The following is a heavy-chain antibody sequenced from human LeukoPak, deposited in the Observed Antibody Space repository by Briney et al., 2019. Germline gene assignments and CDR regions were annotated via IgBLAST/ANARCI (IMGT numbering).Heavy chain of an antibody. V-gene: IGHV3-48*02. D-gene: IGHD3-9*01. CDR3: ARVATGYSVNYFDY. J-gene: IGHJ4*02. Sequence: GGSLRLSCAASGFNFNNYWMSWLRQAPGKGLEWVSAISSSGGSTYYTDSVKGRFTISRDNVENSLYLQMNSLRDEDTAVYYCARVATGYSVNYFDYWGQGTLVTVSS. CDR2: ISSSGGST. CDR1: GFNFNNYW.